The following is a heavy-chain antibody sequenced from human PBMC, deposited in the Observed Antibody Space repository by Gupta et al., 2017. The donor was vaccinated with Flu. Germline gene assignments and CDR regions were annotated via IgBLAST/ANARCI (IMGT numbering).Heavy chain of an antibody. J-gene: IGHJ5*02. CDR3: GREDCSGGSCYPFDH. CDR2: INTNSGGT. Sequence: QVQLVQSGAEVKKPGASVKVSCKASGYTFTGYYMHWVRQAPGQGLEWMGWINTNSGGTNYAQKFQGRVTRTRDTSISTAYMGLSRLRSDDTAVEYCGREDCSGGSCYPFDHWGQGIRGTVS. D-gene: IGHD2-15*01. CDR1: GYTFTGYY. V-gene: IGHV1-2*02.